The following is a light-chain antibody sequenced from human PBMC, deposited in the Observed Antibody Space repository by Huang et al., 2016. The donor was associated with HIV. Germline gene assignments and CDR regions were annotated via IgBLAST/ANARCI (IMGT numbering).Light chain of an antibody. Sequence: IQLTQSPSSLSASVGDRVTITCRASQGISSYLAWYLQKPGKAPKLLIYAASTLQSGVPSRFSGSGSGTDFTLTISSLQPEDFATYYCQQLNSYPITFGQGTRLEIK. CDR2: AAS. V-gene: IGKV1-9*01. J-gene: IGKJ5*01. CDR1: QGISSY. CDR3: QQLNSYPIT.